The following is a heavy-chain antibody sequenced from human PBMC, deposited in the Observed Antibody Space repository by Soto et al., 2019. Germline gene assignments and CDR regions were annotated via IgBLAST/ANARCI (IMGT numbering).Heavy chain of an antibody. D-gene: IGHD6-13*01. V-gene: IGHV1-58*01. CDR3: AADGSSSWYYYYYGMGV. CDR1: GFTFTSSA. Sequence: GASVKVSCKASGFTFTSSAVQWVRQARGQRLEWIGWIVVGSGNTNYAQKFQERVTITRDMSTSTAYMELSSLRSEDTAVYYCAADGSSSWYYYYYGMGVWGQGATVTVSS. CDR2: IVVGSGNT. J-gene: IGHJ6*02.